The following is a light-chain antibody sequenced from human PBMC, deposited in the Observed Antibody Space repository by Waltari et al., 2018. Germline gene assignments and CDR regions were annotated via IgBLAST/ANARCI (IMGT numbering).Light chain of an antibody. CDR1: SSNIGAGYD. Sequence: QSVLTQPPSASGAPGKRVTISCTGSSSNIGAGYDVPWYQQLPGTAPKLLIYGNSNRPSGVPDRFSGSKSGTSASLAITGLQAEDEADYYCQSYDSSLSGWVFGGGTKLTVL. CDR2: GNS. CDR3: QSYDSSLSGWV. J-gene: IGLJ3*02. V-gene: IGLV1-40*01.